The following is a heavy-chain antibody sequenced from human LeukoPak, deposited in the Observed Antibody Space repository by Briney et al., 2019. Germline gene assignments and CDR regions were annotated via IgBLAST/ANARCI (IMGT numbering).Heavy chain of an antibody. V-gene: IGHV3-23*01. CDR3: AKDTYYYDSSGYRYDY. Sequence: GGSLRLSCAASGFTFSSYAMSWVRQAPGKGLEWVSAISSSGGSTYYADSVKGRFTISRDNSKNTLYLQMNSLRAEDTAVYYCAKDTYYYDSSGYRYDYWAREPWSPSPQ. D-gene: IGHD3-22*01. CDR2: ISSSGGST. J-gene: IGHJ4*02. CDR1: GFTFSSYA.